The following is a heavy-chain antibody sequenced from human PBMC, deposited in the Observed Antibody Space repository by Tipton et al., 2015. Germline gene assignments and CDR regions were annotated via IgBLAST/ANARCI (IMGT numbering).Heavy chain of an antibody. V-gene: IGHV4-39*01. CDR2: MYYTGST. D-gene: IGHD3-16*01. CDR3: ARYRMGVDY. CDR1: GGSISSSNHY. J-gene: IGHJ4*02. Sequence: TLSLTCTVSGGSISSSNHYWGWIRQPPGQGLEWIGKMYYTGSTYYNPSLKSRVTIFVDTSKNQFSLKLRSVTAADTAVYYCARYRMGVDYWGLGTLVTVSS.